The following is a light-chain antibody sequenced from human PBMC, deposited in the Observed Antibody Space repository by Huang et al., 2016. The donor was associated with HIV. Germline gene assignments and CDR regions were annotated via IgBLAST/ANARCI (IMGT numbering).Light chain of an antibody. CDR3: QQRSNWPYT. CDR2: AAS. J-gene: IGKJ2*01. CDR1: QGVSSY. Sequence: EIVLTQSPATLSLSPGERATLSCRASQGVSSYLAWYQQKPGQAPRLLIYAASNRATGIPARFSGSGSGTDFTLTISSLEPEDFAVYYCQQRSNWPYTFGQGTKLEIK. V-gene: IGKV3-11*01.